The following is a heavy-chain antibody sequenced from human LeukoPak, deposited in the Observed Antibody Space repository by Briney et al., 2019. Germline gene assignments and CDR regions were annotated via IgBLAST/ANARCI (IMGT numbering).Heavy chain of an antibody. D-gene: IGHD3-10*01. V-gene: IGHV4-59*01. CDR3: ARDSGVAWFGEGLWFDP. CDR2: IYYSGST. J-gene: IGHJ5*02. CDR1: GGSISSYY. Sequence: PSETLSLTCTVSGGSISSYYWSWIRQPPGKGLEWIGYIYYSGSTNYNPSLKSRVTISVDTSKNQFSLKLSSVTAADTAVYYCARDSGVAWFGEGLWFDPWGQGTLVTVSS.